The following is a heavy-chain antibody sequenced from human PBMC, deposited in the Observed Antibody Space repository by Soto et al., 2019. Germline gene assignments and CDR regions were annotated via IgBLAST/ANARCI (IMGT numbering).Heavy chain of an antibody. D-gene: IGHD3-22*01. CDR2: MNPNSGNT. Sequence: QVQLVQSGAEVKKPGASVKVSCKASGYTFTSYDINWVRQATGQGLEWMGWMNPNSGNTGYAQKFQGRVTMTRNTSISPAYMELSSLRSEDTAVYYCARGVPYYYDSSGYYLSYYYGMDVWGQGTTVTVSS. CDR3: ARGVPYYYDSSGYYLSYYYGMDV. V-gene: IGHV1-8*01. J-gene: IGHJ6*02. CDR1: GYTFTSYD.